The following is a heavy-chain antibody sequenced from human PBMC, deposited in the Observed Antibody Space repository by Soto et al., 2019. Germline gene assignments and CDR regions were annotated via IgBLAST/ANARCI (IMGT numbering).Heavy chain of an antibody. J-gene: IGHJ6*02. CDR2: IVPSFGTG. CDR1: GDTFNSYA. V-gene: IGHV1-69*06. D-gene: IGHD6-6*01. CDR3: ARYRIAARRDYYYGMDV. Sequence: SVKVSCKASGDTFNSYAISWVRQAPGQGLQGMGGIVPSFGTGNYAQKLQGRVTITADKSTSTAYMELSGLRSEDTALYYCARYRIAARRDYYYGMDVWGQGTTGTVS.